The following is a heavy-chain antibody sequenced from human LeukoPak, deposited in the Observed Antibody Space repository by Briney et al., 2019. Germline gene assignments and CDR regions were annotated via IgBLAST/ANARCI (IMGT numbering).Heavy chain of an antibody. D-gene: IGHD6-19*01. CDR3: ARDRFVFGSSGHWFDP. Sequence: PSETLSLTCTVSGGSISSGDYYWSWIRQPPGKGLEWIGYIYYSGSTNYNPSLKSRVTISVDTSKNQFSLKLSSVTAADTAVYYCARDRFVFGSSGHWFDPWGQGTLVTVSS. CDR1: GGSISSGDYY. J-gene: IGHJ5*02. CDR2: IYYSGST. V-gene: IGHV4-30-4*01.